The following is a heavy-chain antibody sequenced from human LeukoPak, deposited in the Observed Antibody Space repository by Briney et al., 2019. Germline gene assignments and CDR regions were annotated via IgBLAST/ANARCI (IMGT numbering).Heavy chain of an antibody. J-gene: IGHJ5*02. CDR3: AREVPAIAVAGSGEESFHR. Sequence: GASGKVSRKASGYTFTDYYIHWVRQAPGQGLEWMGWINPNSGGTNYAQKFQSRVTMTRDTSISTAYMELSRLRSDDTAVYYCAREVPAIAVAGSGEESFHRWGQAGQVTVSS. CDR1: GYTFTDYY. V-gene: IGHV1-2*02. CDR2: INPNSGGT. D-gene: IGHD6-19*01.